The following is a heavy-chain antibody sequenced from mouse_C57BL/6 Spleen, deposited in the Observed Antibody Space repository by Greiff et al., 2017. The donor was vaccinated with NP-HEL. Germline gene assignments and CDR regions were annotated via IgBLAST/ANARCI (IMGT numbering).Heavy chain of an antibody. CDR1: GYTFTSYG. J-gene: IGHJ3*01. CDR3: ARRDDYDAPWFAY. V-gene: IGHV1-81*01. CDR2: IYPRSGNT. Sequence: QVQLKQSGAELARPGASVKLSCKASGYTFTSYGISWVKQRTGQGLEWIGEIYPRSGNTYYNEKFKGKATLTADKSSSTAYMELRSLTSEDSAVYFCARRDDYDAPWFAYWGQGTLVTVSA. D-gene: IGHD2-4*01.